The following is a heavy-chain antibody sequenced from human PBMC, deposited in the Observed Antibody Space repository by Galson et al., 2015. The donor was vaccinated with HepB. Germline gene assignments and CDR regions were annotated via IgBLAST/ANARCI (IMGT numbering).Heavy chain of an antibody. Sequence: ETLSLTCDVYGGSFSNYYWSWIRQTPGKGLEWIGEINHNGSTNYNPSLKSRVTISLDMSKSQISLKLSSVSAADTAVYYCARGKRGLYYDNNYSYSPSRAPFDYWGQGTLVTVSS. D-gene: IGHD3-16*01. CDR1: GGSFSNYY. J-gene: IGHJ4*02. V-gene: IGHV4-34*01. CDR2: INHNGST. CDR3: ARGKRGLYYDNNYSYSPSRAPFDY.